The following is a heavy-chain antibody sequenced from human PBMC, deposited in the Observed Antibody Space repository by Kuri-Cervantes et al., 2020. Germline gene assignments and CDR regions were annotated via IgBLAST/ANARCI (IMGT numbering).Heavy chain of an antibody. CDR3: AKGEVINSGRYFQH. D-gene: IGHD3-22*01. CDR1: GYTFTNYQ. CDR2: ISVYNGAT. J-gene: IGHJ1*01. Sequence: ASVKVSCKASGYTFTNYQISWVRQAPGQGLEWMGWISVYNGATNYAQKLQGRVTVTTDTSTSTAYMELRSLGSEDTAVYYCAKGEVINSGRYFQHWGQGTLVTVSS. V-gene: IGHV1-18*01.